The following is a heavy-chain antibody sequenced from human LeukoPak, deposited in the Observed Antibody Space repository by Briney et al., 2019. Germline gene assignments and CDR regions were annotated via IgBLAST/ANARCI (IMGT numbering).Heavy chain of an antibody. CDR1: GFTFDDYA. J-gene: IGHJ4*02. CDR2: ISWDGGST. CDR3: AREGNSGSYYDY. V-gene: IGHV3-43D*03. D-gene: IGHD1-26*01. Sequence: GGSLRLSCAASGFTFDDYAMHWVRQAPGKGLEGVSLISWDGGSTYYADSVKGRFTISRDNSKNSLYLQMNSLRAEDTAVYYCAREGNSGSYYDYWGQGTLVTVSS.